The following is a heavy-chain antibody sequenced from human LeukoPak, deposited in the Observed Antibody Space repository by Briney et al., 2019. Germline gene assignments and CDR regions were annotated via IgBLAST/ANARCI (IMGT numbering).Heavy chain of an antibody. CDR1: GGSFSGYY. CDR2: INHSGST. V-gene: IGHV4-34*01. D-gene: IGHD6-6*01. CDR3: AREEQLARYVDY. J-gene: IGHJ4*02. Sequence: PSETLSLTCAVYGGSFSGYYWSWIRQPPGKGLGWIGEINHSGSTNYNPSLKSRVTISVDTSKNQFSLKLSSVTAADTAVYYCAREEQLARYVDYWGQGTLVTVSS.